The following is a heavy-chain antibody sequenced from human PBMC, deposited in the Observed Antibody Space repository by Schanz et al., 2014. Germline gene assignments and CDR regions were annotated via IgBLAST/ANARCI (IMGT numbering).Heavy chain of an antibody. CDR1: GGSIRSGTYY. J-gene: IGHJ2*01. CDR3: ARDTTWRLDL. D-gene: IGHD1-1*01. Sequence: QVQLQESGPGLVKPSQTLSLTCTVSGGSIRSGTYYWSWIRQPAGKALEWVGRVFPNGITNYNPSPKRRVTISLDPSKTQFSLPLTSRTAADTAVYYCARDTTWRLDLWGRGTLVTVSS. CDR2: VFPNGIT. V-gene: IGHV4-61*02.